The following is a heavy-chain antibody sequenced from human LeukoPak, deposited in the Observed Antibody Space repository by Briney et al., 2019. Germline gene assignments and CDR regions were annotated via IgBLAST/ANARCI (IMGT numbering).Heavy chain of an antibody. V-gene: IGHV4-31*03. CDR3: ARRGVVVAAILIDP. CDR2: IYYSGST. CDR1: GGSFSSGGYY. Sequence: SQTLSLTCTVSGGSFSSGGYYSSWIRQHPGKGLEWIGYIYYSGSTYYNPSLKSRVTISVDTSKNQFSLKLSSVTAADTAVYYCARRGVVVAAILIDPWGQGTLVTVSS. J-gene: IGHJ5*02. D-gene: IGHD2-15*01.